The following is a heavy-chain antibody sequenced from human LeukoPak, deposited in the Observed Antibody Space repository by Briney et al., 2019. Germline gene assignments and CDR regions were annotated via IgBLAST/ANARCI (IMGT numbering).Heavy chain of an antibody. CDR3: ARENPAGTGLTFDS. CDR1: GFSFSDYR. CDR2: IKQGGRET. J-gene: IGHJ4*02. D-gene: IGHD6-19*01. Sequence: GGSLRLSCSPSGFSFSDYRMRGVRQAPGKGLEWVVNIKQGGRETDYVDSVKGRFTISRDDAKKSLYLQMNSLKAEDTAVYYCARENPAGTGLTFDSSGQGILVTVSS. V-gene: IGHV3-7*01.